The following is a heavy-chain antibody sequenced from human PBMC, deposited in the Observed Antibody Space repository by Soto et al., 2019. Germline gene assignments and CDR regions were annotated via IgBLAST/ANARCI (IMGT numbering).Heavy chain of an antibody. Sequence: QVQLVQSGAELKKTGSSVKVSCRASGDTFSSYVVNWVRQAPGRGLEWMGRIITVLGTTDYAQNFKGRVTITAEKSTKKVYMELSSLRSEDTAVYYCARRRYCGYDCYHKHYYGMDVWGQGTTVTVAS. V-gene: IGHV1-69*08. CDR2: IITVLGTT. CDR3: ARRRYCGYDCYHKHYYGMDV. J-gene: IGHJ6*02. CDR1: GDTFSSYV. D-gene: IGHD2-21*01.